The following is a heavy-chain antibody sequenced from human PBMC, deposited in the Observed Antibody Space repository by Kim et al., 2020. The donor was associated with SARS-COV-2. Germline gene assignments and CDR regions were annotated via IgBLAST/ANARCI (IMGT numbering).Heavy chain of an antibody. CDR2: IKYDGSNK. D-gene: IGHD3-10*01. CDR1: GFTFSSYG. J-gene: IGHJ6*02. V-gene: IGHV3-30*18. CDR3: AKEAWFGEFQWSPYDYYGMDV. Sequence: GGSLRLSCAASGFTFSSYGMHWVRQAPGKGLEWVAVIKYDGSNKYYADSVKGRFTISRDNSKNTLYLQMNSLRAEDTAVYYCAKEAWFGEFQWSPYDYYGMDVWGQGTTVTVSS.